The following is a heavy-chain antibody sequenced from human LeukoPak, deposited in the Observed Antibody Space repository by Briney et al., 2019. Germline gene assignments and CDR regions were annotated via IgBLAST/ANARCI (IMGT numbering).Heavy chain of an antibody. CDR3: ARARSGDGFNLDY. CDR2: ISYDGTDK. D-gene: IGHD5-24*01. J-gene: IGHJ4*02. CDR1: RFTFSNYG. Sequence: GRSLRLSCAASRFTFSNYGMHWVRQAPGKGLEWVAVISYDGTDKYYADSVKGRFTISRDNSKNTLYLQMNSLRAEDTAVYFCARARSGDGFNLDYWGQGTLVTVSS. V-gene: IGHV3-33*01.